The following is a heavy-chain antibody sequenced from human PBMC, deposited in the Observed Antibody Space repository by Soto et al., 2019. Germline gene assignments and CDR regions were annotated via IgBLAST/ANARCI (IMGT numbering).Heavy chain of an antibody. V-gene: IGHV1-8*01. D-gene: IGHD6-19*01. CDR1: GYTFTSYD. J-gene: IGHJ4*02. CDR3: ARSVEWLASFDY. CDR2: MNPNSGNT. Sequence: QVQLVQSGAEVKKPGASVKVSCKASGYTFTSYDINWVRQATGQGLEWMGWMNPNSGNTGYAQKFQRRDTMTRNTSISTAYMELSSLRSEDPAVYYCARSVEWLASFDYWGQGTLGTVSS.